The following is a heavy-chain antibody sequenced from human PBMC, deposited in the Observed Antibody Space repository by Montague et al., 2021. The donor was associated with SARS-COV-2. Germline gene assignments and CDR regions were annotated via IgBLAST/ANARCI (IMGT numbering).Heavy chain of an antibody. CDR3: ARGGSSGLPY. CDR2: INPDGAII. J-gene: IGHJ4*02. CDR1: GLSVSNFW. V-gene: IGHV3-74*01. D-gene: IGHD6-6*01. Sequence: SLRLSFSASGLSVSNFWMQWVRQAPGKGLGWISHINPDGAIINYADPVKGRFSISRDSAKNTLYLQMNSLRVEDTAVYYCARGGSSGLPYWGQGTLVTVSS.